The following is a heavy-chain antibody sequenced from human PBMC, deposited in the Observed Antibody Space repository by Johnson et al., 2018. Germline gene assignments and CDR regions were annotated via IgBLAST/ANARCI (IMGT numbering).Heavy chain of an antibody. D-gene: IGHD1-26*01. J-gene: IGHJ4*02. Sequence: QVQLQQWGAGLLKPSETLSLTCAVYGGSFSGYYWTWIRQPPGKGLEWIGEINHSGSTNYNSSLKSRVTISVDTSKNQFSLKVNSVTAADTAMYYCARGKSYSGSYPSLDYWGQGILVTVSS. CDR2: INHSGST. CDR1: GGSFSGYY. V-gene: IGHV4-34*01. CDR3: ARGKSYSGSYPSLDY.